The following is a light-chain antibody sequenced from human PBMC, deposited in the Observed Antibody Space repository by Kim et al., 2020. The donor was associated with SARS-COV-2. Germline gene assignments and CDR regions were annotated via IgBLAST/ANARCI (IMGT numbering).Light chain of an antibody. V-gene: IGLV3-21*04. Sequence: VAPGQTARITCGGNNLGAKSVHWYQQKPGQAPLLVIYYDTDRPSGIPERFSGSNSGDTATLTITRVEAGDEADYYCQAWDSGRDLLFGGGTQLTVL. CDR1: NLGAKS. CDR2: YDT. CDR3: QAWDSGRDLL. J-gene: IGLJ2*01.